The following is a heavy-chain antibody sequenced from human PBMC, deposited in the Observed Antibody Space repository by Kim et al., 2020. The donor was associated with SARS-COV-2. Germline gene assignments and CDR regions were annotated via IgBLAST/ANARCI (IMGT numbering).Heavy chain of an antibody. D-gene: IGHD5-18*01. V-gene: IGHV3-43*01. J-gene: IGHJ4*02. Sequence: YYADSVKGRFTISRDNSKNSLYLQMNSLRTEDTALYYCAKDRSIQLSFDYWGQGTLVTVSS. CDR3: AKDRSIQLSFDY.